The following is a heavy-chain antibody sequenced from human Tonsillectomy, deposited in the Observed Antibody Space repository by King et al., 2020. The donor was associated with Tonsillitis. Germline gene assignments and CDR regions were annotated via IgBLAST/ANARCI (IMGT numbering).Heavy chain of an antibody. CDR2: IKQDGSVG. CDR3: ARDTSRGQGTFWHDVFDL. D-gene: IGHD2/OR15-2a*01. J-gene: IGHJ3*01. CDR1: EFVPGTYW. V-gene: IGHV3-7*04. Sequence: VQLVESGGDLVRPGGSLRLSCVASEFVPGTYWMTWVRQAPGKGLEWLANIKQDGSVGNYLDSWRGRFTVSRDNAKNSMYLQMNSLRVEDTALYFGARDTSRGQGTFWHDVFDLWGQGTVVTVSS.